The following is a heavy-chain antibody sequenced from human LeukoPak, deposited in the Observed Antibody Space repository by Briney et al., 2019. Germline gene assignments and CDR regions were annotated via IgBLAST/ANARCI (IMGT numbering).Heavy chain of an antibody. D-gene: IGHD3-10*01. J-gene: IGHJ4*02. V-gene: IGHV4-39*07. Sequence: SETLSLTCTVSGDSISSSSYYWGWIRQPPGKGLEWIGSIYYSLYYSGSTYYNPSLKSRVSISVDTSKNQFSLKLSTVTAADTAVYYCARVWGTGSYYSGVGDYWGQGTLVTVSS. CDR3: ARVWGTGSYYSGVGDY. CDR2: IYYSLYYSGST. CDR1: GDSISSSSYY.